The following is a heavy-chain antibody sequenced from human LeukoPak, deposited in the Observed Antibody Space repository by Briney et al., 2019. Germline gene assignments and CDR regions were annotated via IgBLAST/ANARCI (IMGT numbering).Heavy chain of an antibody. Sequence: ASVKVSCKASGYTFTGYYMHWVRQAPGQGLEWMGWINPNSGGTNYAQKFQGRVTMTRDTSISTAYMELSRLRSDDTAVYYCARLDYVWGSYDYWGQGTLVTVSS. CDR3: ARLDYVWGSYDY. V-gene: IGHV1-2*02. CDR2: INPNSGGT. D-gene: IGHD3-16*01. CDR1: GYTFTGYY. J-gene: IGHJ4*02.